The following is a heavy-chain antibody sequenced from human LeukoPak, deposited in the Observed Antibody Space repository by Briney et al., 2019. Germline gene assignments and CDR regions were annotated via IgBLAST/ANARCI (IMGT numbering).Heavy chain of an antibody. Sequence: SETLSLTCAFSGGSINGYYWSWIRQPPGKGLEWIGYIYYSGSTIYNPSLKSRLTISLDTSKNQFSLNLNSVTAADTAVYYCARLVPAASWASDFWGQGTMVTVSS. CDR2: IYYSGST. V-gene: IGHV4-59*01. D-gene: IGHD2-2*01. J-gene: IGHJ3*01. CDR3: ARLVPAASWASDF. CDR1: GGSINGYY.